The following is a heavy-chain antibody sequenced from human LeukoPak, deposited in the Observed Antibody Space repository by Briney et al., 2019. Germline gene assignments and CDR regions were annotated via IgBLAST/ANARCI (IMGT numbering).Heavy chain of an antibody. CDR3: ARRASFHGMDV. CDR1: GFIFSDYD. J-gene: IGHJ6*02. V-gene: IGHV3-13*01. CDR2: VGMAGDT. Sequence: GGFLRLSCAASGFIFSDYDMHWVRQATGKGLEWVSAVGMAGDTYYPDSVKGRFTSSRENAKNSLYLQMNSLSAEDTAVYYCARRASFHGMDVWGQGTTVTVSS.